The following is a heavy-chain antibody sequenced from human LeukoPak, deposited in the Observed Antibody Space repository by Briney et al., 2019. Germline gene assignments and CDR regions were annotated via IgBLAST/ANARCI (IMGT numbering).Heavy chain of an antibody. V-gene: IGHV1-2*02. CDR1: GYTFTAYY. CDR2: INPYSAAT. CDR3: ARGSYGSGSYPSDV. D-gene: IGHD3-10*01. J-gene: IGHJ6*02. Sequence: GASVKVPCKASGYTFTAYYIHWVRQAPDQGLEWMGWINPYSAATKYAQKFQDRVTMTRDTSVSTAYMDLSSLRSDDTAVYYCARGSYGSGSYPSDVWGQGTTVTVSS.